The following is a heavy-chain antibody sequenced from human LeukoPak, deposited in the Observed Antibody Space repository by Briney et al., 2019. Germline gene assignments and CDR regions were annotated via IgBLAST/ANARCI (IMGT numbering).Heavy chain of an antibody. CDR2: ISGRGGST. D-gene: IGHD3-22*01. J-gene: IGHJ4*02. CDR1: QFTFSKYA. CDR3: AKEYDSSGFFDY. Sequence: GGSLRLSCAASQFTFSKYAMSWVRQAPGKGLEWVSAISGRGGSTYYADSVKGRFTISRDTSKNTLYLQMNSLRAEDTAVYHCAKEYDSSGFFDYWGQGTLVTVSS. V-gene: IGHV3-23*01.